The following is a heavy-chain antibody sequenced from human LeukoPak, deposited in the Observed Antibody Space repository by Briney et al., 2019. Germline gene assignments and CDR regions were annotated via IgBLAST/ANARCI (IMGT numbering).Heavy chain of an antibody. CDR3: ARETLEMATIDY. Sequence: GGSLRLSCAASGFTFSDYYMSWIRQAPGKGLEWVSYISSSGSTIYYADSVKGRFTIPRDNARNSLYLQMNSLRAEDTAVYYCARETLEMATIDYWGQGTLVTVSS. J-gene: IGHJ4*02. CDR2: ISSSGSTI. D-gene: IGHD5-24*01. V-gene: IGHV3-11*01. CDR1: GFTFSDYY.